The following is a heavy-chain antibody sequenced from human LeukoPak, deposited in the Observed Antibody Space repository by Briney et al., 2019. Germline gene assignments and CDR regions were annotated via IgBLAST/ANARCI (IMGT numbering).Heavy chain of an antibody. V-gene: IGHV3-30-3*01. D-gene: IGHD3-22*01. J-gene: IGHJ4*02. CDR2: ISYDGSNK. Sequence: GGSLRLSCAASGFTFSSYAMHWVRQAPGKGLEWVAVISYDGSNKYYADSVKGRFTISRDNSKNTLYLQMNSLRVEDTAVYYCARASGYDSSGYPIYWGQGTLVTVSS. CDR1: GFTFSSYA. CDR3: ARASGYDSSGYPIY.